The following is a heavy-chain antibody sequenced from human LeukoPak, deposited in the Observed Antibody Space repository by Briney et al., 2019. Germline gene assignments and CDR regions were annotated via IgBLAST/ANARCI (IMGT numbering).Heavy chain of an antibody. CDR1: GYTFTGYY. J-gene: IGHJ3*02. CDR3: ARDLDCSSTSCYSGAFDI. CDR2: INPNSGGT. V-gene: IGHV1-2*02. Sequence: ASVKVSCKASGYTFTGYYMHWVRQAPGQGLEWMGWINPNSGGTNYAQKFQGRVTMTRDTSISTAYMELSRLRSDDTAVYYCARDLDCSSTSCYSGAFDIWGQGTMVTVSS. D-gene: IGHD2-2*01.